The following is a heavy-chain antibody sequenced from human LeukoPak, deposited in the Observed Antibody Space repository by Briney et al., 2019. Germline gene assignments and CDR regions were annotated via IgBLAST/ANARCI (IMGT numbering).Heavy chain of an antibody. D-gene: IGHD3-9*01. V-gene: IGHV3-21*01. CDR1: GFTFSSYS. CDR3: ARALRFDWLSAY. Sequence: GGSLRLSCAASGFTFSSYSMNWVRQAPGKGLEWVSSISSTSTYIYYADSVKGRFTISGDNAKNSLYLQMNSLRAEDTAVYYCARALRFDWLSAYWGQGTLVTVSS. J-gene: IGHJ4*02. CDR2: ISSTSTYI.